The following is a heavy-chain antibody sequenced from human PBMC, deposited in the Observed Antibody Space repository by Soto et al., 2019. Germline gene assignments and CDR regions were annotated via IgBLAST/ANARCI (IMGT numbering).Heavy chain of an antibody. CDR2: IYYSGST. CDR1: GGSISSGGYY. D-gene: IGHD1-7*01. V-gene: IGHV4-31*03. CDR3: ARDGGYNWNYRDAFDI. J-gene: IGHJ3*02. Sequence: SETLSLTCTVSGGSISSGGYYWSWIRQHPGKGLEWIGYIYYSGSTYYNPSLKSRVTISVDTSKNQFSLQLSSVTAADTAVYYCARDGGYNWNYRDAFDIWGQETMVTVSS.